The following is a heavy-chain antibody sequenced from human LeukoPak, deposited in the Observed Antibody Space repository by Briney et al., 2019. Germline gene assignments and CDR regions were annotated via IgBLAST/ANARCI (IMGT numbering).Heavy chain of an antibody. V-gene: IGHV1-8*01. CDR1: GYTFTSYD. Sequence: GASVKVSCKASGYTFTSYDINWVRQATGQGLEWMGWMNPNSGNTGYAQKFQGRVTMTRNTSISTAYMELSSLRSEDTAVYYCARVHTAMAPQLHYYYYYMDVWGKGTTVTVSS. D-gene: IGHD5-18*01. J-gene: IGHJ6*03. CDR2: MNPNSGNT. CDR3: ARVHTAMAPQLHYYYYYMDV.